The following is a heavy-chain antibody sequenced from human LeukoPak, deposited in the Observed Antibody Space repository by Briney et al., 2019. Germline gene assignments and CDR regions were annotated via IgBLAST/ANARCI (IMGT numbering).Heavy chain of an antibody. CDR2: ISSDGYT. D-gene: IGHD1-7*01. Sequence: GGSLRLSCAASGFTFSSSAMSWVRQSPGKGLEWVSVISSDGYTYYADSGKGRFTISRDISKNTLYLQMNSLRAEDTAVYYCAKDGLELRFYYYYMDVWGKGTTVTVSS. V-gene: IGHV3-23*01. J-gene: IGHJ6*03. CDR1: GFTFSSSA. CDR3: AKDGLELRFYYYYMDV.